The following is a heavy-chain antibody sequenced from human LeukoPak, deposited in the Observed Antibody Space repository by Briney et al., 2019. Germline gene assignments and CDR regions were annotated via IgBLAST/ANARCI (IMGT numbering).Heavy chain of an antibody. CDR2: LDPSDSYT. J-gene: IGHJ4*02. CDR3: ARRGYGESADF. CDR1: GYSFTNYW. Sequence: PGESLRISCKGSGYSFTNYWITWVRLMPGKGLEWMGRLDPSDSYTNYSPSFQGHVTFSADKSISTAYLQWGSLKASDTAMYYCARRGYGESADFWCQGTLVTLSS. D-gene: IGHD3-10*01. V-gene: IGHV5-10-1*01.